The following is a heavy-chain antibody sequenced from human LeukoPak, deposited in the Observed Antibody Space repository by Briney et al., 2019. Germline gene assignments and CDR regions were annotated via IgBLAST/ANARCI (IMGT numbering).Heavy chain of an antibody. J-gene: IGHJ6*03. CDR3: ARDLDDQLLNYYSYMDV. CDR2: IIPIFGTA. D-gene: IGHD2-2*01. V-gene: IGHV1-69*13. Sequence: GASVKVSCKASGGTFSSYAISWVRQAPGQGLEWMGGIIPIFGTANYAQKFQGRVTITADESTSTAYMELSSLRSEDTAVYYCARDLDDQLLNYYSYMDVWGKGTTVTVSS. CDR1: GGTFSSYA.